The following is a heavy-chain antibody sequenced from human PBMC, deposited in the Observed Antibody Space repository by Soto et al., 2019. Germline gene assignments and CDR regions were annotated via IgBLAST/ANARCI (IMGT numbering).Heavy chain of an antibody. CDR3: ARVTGIAGAGRKFDP. CDR1: GGSFIGYY. J-gene: IGHJ5*02. CDR2: INHSGST. V-gene: IGHV4-34*01. D-gene: IGHD6-13*01. Sequence: PSETLSLTCAVYGGSFIGYYCILIRHPPVKGREWIGEINHSGSTNYNPSLESRVTISVDTSKNQFSLKLSSVTAADTAVYYCARVTGIAGAGRKFDPWGQGTLVTVSS.